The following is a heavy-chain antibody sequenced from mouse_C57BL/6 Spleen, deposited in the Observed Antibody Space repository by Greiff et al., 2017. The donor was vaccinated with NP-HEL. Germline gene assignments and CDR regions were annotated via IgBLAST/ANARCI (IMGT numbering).Heavy chain of an antibody. Sequence: VQLQESGAELMKPGASVKLSCKASGYTFTGYWIEWVKQRPGHGLEWIGQILPGSGSTNYNDKFKGKTTFTADTSTNTAYMQLSRLATENSTIYYCGYSNFDYWGQGTTLTVSS. CDR2: ILPGSGST. CDR3: GYSNFDY. V-gene: IGHV1-9*01. J-gene: IGHJ2*01. CDR1: GYTFTGYW. D-gene: IGHD2-5*01.